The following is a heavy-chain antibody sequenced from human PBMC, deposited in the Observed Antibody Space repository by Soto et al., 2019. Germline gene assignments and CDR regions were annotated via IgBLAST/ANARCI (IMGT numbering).Heavy chain of an antibody. CDR1: GGSMSSGEYY. J-gene: IGHJ5*02. Sequence: SETLSLTCTVSGGSMSSGEYYWSWIRQPPGKGLEWIGYIYYSGSTYYNPSLKSRVTISVDTSKNQFSLKLSSVTAADTAVYYCARALLEDIVVVPAPNWFDPWGQGTLVTVSS. D-gene: IGHD2-2*01. CDR2: IYYSGST. V-gene: IGHV4-30-4*01. CDR3: ARALLEDIVVVPAPNWFDP.